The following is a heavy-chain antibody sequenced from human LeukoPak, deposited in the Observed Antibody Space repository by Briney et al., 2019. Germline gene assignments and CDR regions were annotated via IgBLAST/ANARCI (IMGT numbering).Heavy chain of an antibody. CDR1: GFTFSSYA. V-gene: IGHV3-30-3*01. CDR3: ARENYYDSSGPVYYYYGMDV. Sequence: GGSLRLSCAASGFTFSSYAMHWVRQAPGKGLEWVAVISYDGSNKYYADSVKGRFTISRDNSKNTLYLQMNSLRAEDTAVYYCARENYYDSSGPVYYYYGMDVWGQGTTVTVSS. J-gene: IGHJ6*02. CDR2: ISYDGSNK. D-gene: IGHD3-22*01.